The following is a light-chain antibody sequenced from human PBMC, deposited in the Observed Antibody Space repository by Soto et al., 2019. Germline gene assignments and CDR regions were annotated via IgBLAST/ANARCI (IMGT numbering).Light chain of an antibody. J-gene: IGKJ1*01. Sequence: AIRMTQSPSSLSASTGDRVTSTCRASQGISSYLAWYQQKPGKAPKLLIYAASTLQSGVPSRFSGSGSGTDFTLTISCLQSEDFATYYCQQYYSYWTFGQGTKVDI. CDR2: AAS. CDR3: QQYYSYWT. V-gene: IGKV1-8*01. CDR1: QGISSY.